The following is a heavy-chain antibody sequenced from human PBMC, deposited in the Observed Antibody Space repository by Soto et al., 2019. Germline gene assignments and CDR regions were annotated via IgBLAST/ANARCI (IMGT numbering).Heavy chain of an antibody. CDR1: GFTFSHAW. J-gene: IGHJ4*02. Sequence: GGSLRLSCAASGFTFSHAWMGWVRQAPGKGLEWLGRIKRKTDGGTTDYAAPVKGRFTISRGDSKNTLYLQMNIRKTEDTAVYYCTTGSSSGHSGYLGQGTLGTVSS. CDR2: IKRKTDGGTT. CDR3: TTGSSSGHSGY. D-gene: IGHD3-22*01. V-gene: IGHV3-15*01.